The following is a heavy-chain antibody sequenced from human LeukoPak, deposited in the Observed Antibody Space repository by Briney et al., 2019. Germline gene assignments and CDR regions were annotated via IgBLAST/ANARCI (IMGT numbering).Heavy chain of an antibody. Sequence: PSETLSLTCTVSGGSISSYYWSWIRQPPGKGLEWIGYIYYSGSTNYNPSLKSRVTISVDTSKNQFSLKLSSVTAADTAVYYCAREWDNWNDRGFDYKRQGTLVTVSS. D-gene: IGHD1-20*01. CDR1: GGSISSYY. CDR3: AREWDNWNDRGFDY. J-gene: IGHJ4*02. V-gene: IGHV4-59*01. CDR2: IYYSGST.